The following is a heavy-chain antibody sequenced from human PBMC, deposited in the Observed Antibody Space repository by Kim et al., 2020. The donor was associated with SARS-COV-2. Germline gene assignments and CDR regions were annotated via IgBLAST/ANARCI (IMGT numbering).Heavy chain of an antibody. CDR3: ARDPLIVVVPAPSNDWFDP. D-gene: IGHD2-2*01. J-gene: IGHJ5*02. V-gene: IGHV3-11*06. Sequence: GRFTIARDHAKNSLYLQMNSLRAEDTAVYYCARDPLIVVVPAPSNDWFDPWGQGTLVTVSS.